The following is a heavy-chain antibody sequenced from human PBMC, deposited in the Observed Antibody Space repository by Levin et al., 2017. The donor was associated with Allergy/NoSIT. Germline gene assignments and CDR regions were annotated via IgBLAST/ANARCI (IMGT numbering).Heavy chain of an antibody. J-gene: IGHJ4*02. V-gene: IGHV3-15*01. D-gene: IGHD3/OR15-3a*01. CDR3: TTVIFRPVGY. Sequence: PGGSLRLSCAASGFTFSDAWMSWVRQSPGKGLEWVGRIKSKGSGGTVDFAAPVKGRFTISRDDSKNTLYLQMNSLKTEDTAVYYCTTVIFRPVGYWGQGTLVSVSS. CDR2: IKSKGSGGTV. CDR1: GFTFSDAW.